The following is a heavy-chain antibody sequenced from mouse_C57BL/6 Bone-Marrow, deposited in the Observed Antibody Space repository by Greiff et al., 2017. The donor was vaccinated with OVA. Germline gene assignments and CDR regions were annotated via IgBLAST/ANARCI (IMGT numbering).Heavy chain of an antibody. V-gene: IGHV1-66*01. CDR2: IYPGSGNT. J-gene: IGHJ1*03. Sequence: QVQLQQSGPELVKPGASVKISCKASGYSFTSYYIHWVKQRPGQGLEWIGWIYPGSGNTKYNEKFKGKATLTADTSSSTAYMQLSSLTSEDSAVYYCARGGYDRGYWYFDVWGTGTTVTVSS. CDR1: GYSFTSYY. CDR3: ARGGYDRGYWYFDV. D-gene: IGHD2-2*01.